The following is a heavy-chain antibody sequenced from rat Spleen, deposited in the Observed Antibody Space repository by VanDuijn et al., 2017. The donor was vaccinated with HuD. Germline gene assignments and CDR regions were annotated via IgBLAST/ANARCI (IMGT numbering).Heavy chain of an antibody. Sequence: EVQLVESGGGRVQPGRSLRLSCVASGITFNNYWMTWIRQAPGKGLEWVASISNIDDTYYSDSVKGRFSISRDNAKSTLYLQMDSLRSEDTATYYCATQDVYFGLWDYVMDAWGQGASVTVSS. D-gene: IGHD1-6*01. CDR2: ISNIDDT. CDR3: ATQDVYFGLWDYVMDA. CDR1: GITFNNYW. V-gene: IGHV5-31*01. J-gene: IGHJ4*01.